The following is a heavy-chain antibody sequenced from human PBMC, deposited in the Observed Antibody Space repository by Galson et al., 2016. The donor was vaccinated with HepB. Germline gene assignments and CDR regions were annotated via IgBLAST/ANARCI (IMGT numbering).Heavy chain of an antibody. V-gene: IGHV3-11*04. CDR3: ARATVTYVSGSASGLDI. J-gene: IGHJ3*02. CDR1: GFIFSDYY. D-gene: IGHD3-10*01. Sequence: SLRLSCAASGFIFSDYYMSWIRQAPGEGLEWLSYTTRSGRTIYYADSVKGRFTISRDNANNSLYLQMNSLEAEDTAVYYCARATVTYVSGSASGLDIWGQGTVVTVSP. CDR2: TTRSGRTI.